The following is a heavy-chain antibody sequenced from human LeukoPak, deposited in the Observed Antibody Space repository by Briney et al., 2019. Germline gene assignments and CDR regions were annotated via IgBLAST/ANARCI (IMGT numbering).Heavy chain of an antibody. J-gene: IGHJ4*02. D-gene: IGHD6-13*01. CDR2: IRYDGSNK. CDR1: GFTFNRFG. CDR3: AKDLTLGADGTYFDY. V-gene: IGHV3-30*02. Sequence: PAGGSLRLSCAASGFTFNRFGMHWVRQAPGKGLEWVAFIRYDGSNKYYADSVKGRFTISRDNSKNTLYLQMISLRAEDTAVYYCAKDLTLGADGTYFDYWGQGTLVTVSS.